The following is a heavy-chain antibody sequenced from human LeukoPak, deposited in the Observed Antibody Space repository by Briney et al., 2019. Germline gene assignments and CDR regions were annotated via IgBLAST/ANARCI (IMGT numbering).Heavy chain of an antibody. V-gene: IGHV3-30*18. Sequence: GGSLRLYCAASGFTFSSYGMHWVRQAPGEGLEWVAVISYDGSNKYYADSVKGRFTISRDNSKNTLYLQMNSLRAEDTAVYYCAKDPRGGGGVFDYWGQGTLVTVSS. D-gene: IGHD3-16*01. CDR1: GFTFSSYG. CDR3: AKDPRGGGGVFDY. J-gene: IGHJ4*02. CDR2: ISYDGSNK.